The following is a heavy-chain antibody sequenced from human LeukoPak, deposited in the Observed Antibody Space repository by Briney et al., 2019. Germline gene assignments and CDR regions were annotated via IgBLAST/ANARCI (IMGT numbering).Heavy chain of an antibody. D-gene: IGHD4-17*01. CDR2: IYYSGST. J-gene: IGHJ4*02. CDR3: ARAANYGDCFDY. Sequence: PSETLSLTCTVPGGSISSYYWSWLRQPPGKGLEWIGYIYYSGSTNYNPSLKSRVTISVETSKNQFSLKLSSVTAADTAVYYCARAANYGDCFDYWGQGTLVTVSS. V-gene: IGHV4-59*01. CDR1: GGSISSYY.